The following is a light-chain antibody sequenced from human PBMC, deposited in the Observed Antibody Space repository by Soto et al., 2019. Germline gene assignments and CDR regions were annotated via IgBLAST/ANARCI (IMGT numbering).Light chain of an antibody. J-gene: IGKJ1*01. CDR1: QSVSSN. CDR3: QQYNNWWT. V-gene: IGKV3-15*01. CDR2: GAS. Sequence: EIVMTQSPATLSVSPGERATLSCRASQSVSSNLAWYQQKPGQAPRLLIYGASTRATGIPAMFSGSGSGTVFILTISSLQSEDFAVYYCQQYNNWWTFGQGTKLEIK.